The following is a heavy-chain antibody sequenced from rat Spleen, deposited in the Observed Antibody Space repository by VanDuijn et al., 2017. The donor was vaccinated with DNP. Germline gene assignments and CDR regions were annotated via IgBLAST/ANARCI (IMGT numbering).Heavy chain of an antibody. J-gene: IGHJ3*01. Sequence: EVQLVESGGGLVQPGRSLKLSCAASGFTFSGYNMAWVRQAPKKGLEWVASITNSGDNTYYRDSVKGRFTISRDNAKSTLYLQMNSLRSEDTATYYCATLDRYNYALWFACWGQGTLVTVSS. D-gene: IGHD1-5*01. CDR3: ATLDRYNYALWFAC. CDR1: GFTFSGYN. CDR2: ITNSGDNT. V-gene: IGHV5-25*01.